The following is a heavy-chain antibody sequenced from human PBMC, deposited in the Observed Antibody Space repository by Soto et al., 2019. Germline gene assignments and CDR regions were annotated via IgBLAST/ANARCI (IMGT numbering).Heavy chain of an antibody. D-gene: IGHD1-26*01. Sequence: GGSLRLSCAASGFTFTNYAMNWVRQAPGRGLECVSGISGSGGSTYYADSVKGRFTISRDNSKNTLYLQMNSLRAEDTAVYYCAKETSPNTYYTFDFWSQGTMVTVSS. J-gene: IGHJ3*01. CDR3: AKETSPNTYYTFDF. V-gene: IGHV3-23*01. CDR1: GFTFTNYA. CDR2: ISGSGGST.